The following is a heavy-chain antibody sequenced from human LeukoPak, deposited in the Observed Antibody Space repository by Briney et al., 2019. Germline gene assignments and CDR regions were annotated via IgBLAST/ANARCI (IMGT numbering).Heavy chain of an antibody. CDR3: ARGPDIVVVPAATRRTYYFDY. CDR1: GYTFTGYY. Sequence: ASVKVSCKASGYTFTGYYMHWVRQAPGQGLEWMGGINPNSGGTNYAQKFQGWVTMTRDTSISTAYMELSRLRSDDTAVYYCARGPDIVVVPAATRRTYYFDYWGQGTLVTVSS. CDR2: INPNSGGT. D-gene: IGHD2-2*01. J-gene: IGHJ4*02. V-gene: IGHV1-2*04.